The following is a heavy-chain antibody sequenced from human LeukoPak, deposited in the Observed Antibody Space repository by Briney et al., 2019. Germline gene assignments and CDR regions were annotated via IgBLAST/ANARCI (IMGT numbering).Heavy chain of an antibody. D-gene: IGHD3-3*01. CDR2: IYYSGST. J-gene: IGHJ4*02. Sequence: SETLSLTCTVSGGSISSYYWSWIRQPPGKGLEWIGDIYYSGSTNYNPSLKSRVTISVDTSKNQFSLKLSSVTAADTAVYYCARETLSDFWSGYYSWGQGTLVTVSS. CDR1: GGSISSYY. CDR3: ARETLSDFWSGYYS. V-gene: IGHV4-59*01.